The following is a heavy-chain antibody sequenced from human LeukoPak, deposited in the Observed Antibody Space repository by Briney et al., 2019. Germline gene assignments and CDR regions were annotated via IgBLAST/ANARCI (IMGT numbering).Heavy chain of an antibody. Sequence: GGSLRLSCAASGFTFSSHWMHWVRQAPGKGLVWVTRISSDGSSTSYADSVKGRFTISRDNAKNTLYLQMSSLRAEDTAVYYCARWYGGSGSWVMDVWGQGTTVTVSS. CDR1: GFTFSSHW. CDR2: ISSDGSST. D-gene: IGHD3-10*01. V-gene: IGHV3-74*01. J-gene: IGHJ6*02. CDR3: ARWYGGSGSWVMDV.